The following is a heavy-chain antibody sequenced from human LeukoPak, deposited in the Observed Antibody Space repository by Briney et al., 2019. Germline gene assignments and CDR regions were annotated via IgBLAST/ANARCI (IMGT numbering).Heavy chain of an antibody. V-gene: IGHV3-30*18. CDR3: AKGIVVVVAANYYYYYGMDV. J-gene: IGHJ6*02. CDR2: ISYDGSNK. CDR1: GFTFSSYG. D-gene: IGHD2-15*01. Sequence: GGSLRLSCAASGFTFSSYGMHWVRQAPGKGLEWVAVISYDGSNKYYADSVKGRFTISRDNSKNTLHLQMNSLRAEDTAVYYCAKGIVVVVAANYYYYYGMDVWGQGTTVTVSS.